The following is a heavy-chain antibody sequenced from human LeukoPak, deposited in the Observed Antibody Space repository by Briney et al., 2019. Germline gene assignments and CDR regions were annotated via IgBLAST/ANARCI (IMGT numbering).Heavy chain of an antibody. D-gene: IGHD2-8*01. Sequence: PSETLSLTCTVSGGSISSGSYYWSWIRQPAGKGLEWIGRIYTSGSTNYNPSLKSRVTISVDTSKNQFSLKLSSVTAADTAVYYCARDHKWYRWFDPWGQGTLVTVSS. V-gene: IGHV4-61*02. CDR2: IYTSGST. J-gene: IGHJ5*02. CDR1: GGSISSGSYY. CDR3: ARDHKWYRWFDP.